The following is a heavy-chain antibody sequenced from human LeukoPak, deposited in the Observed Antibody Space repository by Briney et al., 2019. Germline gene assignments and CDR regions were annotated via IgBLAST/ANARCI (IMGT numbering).Heavy chain of an antibody. D-gene: IGHD6-13*01. Sequence: GGSLSLSCAASGFTFNSYAMSWVRQAPEKGLEWVATISGSGGGTYYADSVKGRFTISRDNAKNSLYLQMNSLRAEDTAVYYCARGITAAGTNWFDPWGQGTLVTVSS. J-gene: IGHJ5*02. V-gene: IGHV3-23*01. CDR1: GFTFNSYA. CDR3: ARGITAAGTNWFDP. CDR2: ISGSGGGT.